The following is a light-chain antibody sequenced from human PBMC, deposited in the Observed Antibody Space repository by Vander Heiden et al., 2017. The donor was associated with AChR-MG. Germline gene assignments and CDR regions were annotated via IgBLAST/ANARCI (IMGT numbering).Light chain of an antibody. V-gene: IGLV2-8*01. J-gene: IGLJ3*02. CDR1: SSDGGGQNF. CDR2: EVT. Sequence: QSALTQPPSASGSLVQSVTISCPGTSSDGGGQNFVSWSQQHPDKAPKLMIYEVTKRPSGVPDRFSGSKSGNTASLTVSGLQAEDEADYYCSSYGGSNNLVFGGGTKLTVL. CDR3: SSYGGSNNLV.